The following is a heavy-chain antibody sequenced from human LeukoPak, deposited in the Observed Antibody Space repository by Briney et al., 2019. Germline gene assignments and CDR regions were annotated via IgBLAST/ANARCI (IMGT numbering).Heavy chain of an antibody. D-gene: IGHD2-21*02. CDR1: GFMLSVYY. Sequence: PGGSLRLSCEASGFMLSVYYMSWFRLAPGKGLEWIGYISPTGSYTTYADSARGRFTISRDNAKNLLFLQMNDLRTEDTAVYYCARKLGGAQCGGDCFFDHWGQGTRVAVSS. V-gene: IGHV3-11*03. CDR3: ARKLGGAQCGGDCFFDH. J-gene: IGHJ4*02. CDR2: ISPTGSYT.